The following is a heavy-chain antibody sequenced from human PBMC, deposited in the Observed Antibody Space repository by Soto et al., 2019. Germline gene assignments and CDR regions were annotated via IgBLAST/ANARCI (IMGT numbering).Heavy chain of an antibody. V-gene: IGHV1-46*01. CDR2: INPSGGST. CDR1: GYTFTSYY. D-gene: IGHD3-22*01. J-gene: IGHJ6*02. CDR3: ARDNQVVVVISTHYYYYGMDV. Sequence: QVQLVQSGAEVKKPGASVKVSCKASGYTFTSYYMHWVRQAPGQGLEWMGIINPSGGSTSYAQKFQGRGTRTRDTSTSTVYMELSSLRSEDTAVYYCARDNQVVVVISTHYYYYGMDVWGQGTTVTVSS.